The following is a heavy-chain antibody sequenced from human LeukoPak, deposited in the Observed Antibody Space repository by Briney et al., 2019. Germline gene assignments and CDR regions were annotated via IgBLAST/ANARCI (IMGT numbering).Heavy chain of an antibody. CDR1: GGSISSYY. Sequence: ETLSLTCTVSGGSISSYYWSWVRQAPGKGLEWVSFIYSGDTHYSDSVKGRFTISRDHSKNTLYLQMNSLRAEDTAVYYCARRAGAYSHPYDYWGQGTLVTVSS. CDR3: ARRAGAYSHPYDY. J-gene: IGHJ4*02. CDR2: IYSGDT. V-gene: IGHV3-53*01. D-gene: IGHD4/OR15-4a*01.